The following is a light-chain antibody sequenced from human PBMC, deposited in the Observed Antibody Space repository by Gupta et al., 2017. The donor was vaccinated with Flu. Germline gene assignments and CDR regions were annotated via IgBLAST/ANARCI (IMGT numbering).Light chain of an antibody. CDR3: QQYGSSRLS. Sequence: GTLSLSPGERATLSCRASQSVTSSYLAWYQQKPGQAPRLLLYGASSRATGIPDRFSGSGSGTDFTLTISRLEPEDFAVYYCQQYGSSRLSFGGGTKVEI. J-gene: IGKJ4*01. CDR1: QSVTSSY. V-gene: IGKV3-20*01. CDR2: GAS.